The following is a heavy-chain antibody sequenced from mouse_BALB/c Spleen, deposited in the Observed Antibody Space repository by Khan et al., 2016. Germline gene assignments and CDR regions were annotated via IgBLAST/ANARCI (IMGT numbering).Heavy chain of an antibody. V-gene: IGHV1S135*01. CDR3: ASEWITTVVAKGVDY. CDR2: IDPYNGGT. J-gene: IGHJ2*01. CDR1: GYAFTSYN. D-gene: IGHD1-1*01. Sequence: VQLQQSGPELVKPGASVKVSCKASGYAFTSYNMYWVKQSHGKSLEWIGYIDPYNGGTSYNQKFKGKATLTVDKSSSTAYMHLNSLTSEDSAVYYCASEWITTVVAKGVDYWGQGTTLTVSS.